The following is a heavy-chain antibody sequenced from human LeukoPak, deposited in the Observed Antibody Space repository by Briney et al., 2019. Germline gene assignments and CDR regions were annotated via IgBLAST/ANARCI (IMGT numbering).Heavy chain of an antibody. CDR2: ISSNCAII. J-gene: IGHJ6*03. V-gene: IGHV3-11*04. CDR3: ARSYSYTDNGFYMDV. D-gene: IGHD3-16*01. CDR1: GCYISDYY. Sequence: GASLSLSWAASGCYISDYYMWWRRQPPGKGLEWVLYISSNCAIIYYEDSVKGQFTISRDNAKNSLYLQMNSLRAEYMAVYYCARSYSYTDNGFYMDVWVKGTTVTVSS.